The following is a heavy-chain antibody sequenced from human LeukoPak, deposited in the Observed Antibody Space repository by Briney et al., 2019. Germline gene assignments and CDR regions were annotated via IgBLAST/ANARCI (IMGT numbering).Heavy chain of an antibody. J-gene: IGHJ4*02. D-gene: IGHD3-22*01. CDR3: ARVNYDSSGYPPDY. CDR2: IYNSGST. Sequence: SQTLSLTCTVSGGSISSGDHYWSWIRQPPGKGLEWIGYIYNSGSTYYNPSLKSRVTISVDTSKNQFSLKLSSVTAADTAVYYCARVNYDSSGYPPDYWGQGNLVTVSS. V-gene: IGHV4-30-4*01. CDR1: GGSISSGDHY.